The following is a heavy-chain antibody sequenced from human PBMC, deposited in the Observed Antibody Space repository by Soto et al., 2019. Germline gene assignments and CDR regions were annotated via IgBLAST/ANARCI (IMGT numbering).Heavy chain of an antibody. V-gene: IGHV4-59*01. CDR1: GGSMIAYY. D-gene: IGHD6-13*01. CDR2: TYYSGST. CDR3: ARVRGTAGKRYFDY. J-gene: IGHJ4*02. Sequence: QVQLQESGPRLVKPSETLSLTCTVSGGSMIAYYWNWMRQPPGKGRQWIGYTYYSGSTTHNPSPKGRVTISVDSSKNQFSLKLDSVTPADTAVYYCARVRGTAGKRYFDYWGPGTLVTVSS.